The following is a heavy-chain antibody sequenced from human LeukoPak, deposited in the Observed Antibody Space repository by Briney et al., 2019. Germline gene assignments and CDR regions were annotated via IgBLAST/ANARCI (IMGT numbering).Heavy chain of an antibody. D-gene: IGHD6-19*01. J-gene: IGHJ5*02. CDR2: IYTSGST. V-gene: IGHV4-61*02. CDR3: ARTSGWYNCFDP. CDR1: GGSIGSDNYY. Sequence: SETLSLTCTVSGGSIGSDNYYWSWIRQPAGKALEWIGRIYTSGSTNYNPSLKSRVTISIDTSKNQFSLELTSVIAADTAVYYCARTSGWYNCFDPWGQGTLVTVSS.